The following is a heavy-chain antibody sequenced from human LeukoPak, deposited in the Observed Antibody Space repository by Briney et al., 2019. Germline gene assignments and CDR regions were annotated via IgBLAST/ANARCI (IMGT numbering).Heavy chain of an antibody. CDR2: IYPGDSDT. CDR3: ARVDQYRWGLLDY. V-gene: IGHV5-51*01. J-gene: IGHJ4*02. D-gene: IGHD7-27*01. CDR1: GYSFSSYW. Sequence: GESLKISCEGSGYSFSSYWIGWVRQMPGKGLEWMGIIYPGDSDTRYSPSFQGQVTISADKSISTAYLQWSSLKASDTAMYYCARVDQYRWGLLDYWGQGTLVTVSS.